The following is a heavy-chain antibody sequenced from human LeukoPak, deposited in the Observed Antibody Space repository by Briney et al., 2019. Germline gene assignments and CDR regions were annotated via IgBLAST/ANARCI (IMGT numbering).Heavy chain of an antibody. D-gene: IGHD3-3*01. V-gene: IGHV1-46*01. J-gene: IGHJ2*01. CDR2: INPSGGST. CDR1: LYTLTKYY. CDR3: ARDRPVNDFWSGYFNWYFDL. Sequence: ASVKVSCKASLYTLTKYYIHWLRQAPGQGLEWMGIINPSGGSTSYAQKFQGRVTMTRDTSTSTVYMELSSLRSEDTAVYYCARDRPVNDFWSGYFNWYFDLWGRGTLVTVSS.